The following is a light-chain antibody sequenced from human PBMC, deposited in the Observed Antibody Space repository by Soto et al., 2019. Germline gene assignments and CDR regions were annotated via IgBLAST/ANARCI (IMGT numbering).Light chain of an antibody. V-gene: IGKV3-15*01. CDR3: QQYNNWPPN. CDR2: DAS. Sequence: EIVISPSPALLSVAPVERATLSCRASQSVGRHLAWYHQKPGQAPKLLIFDASTRATGVPARFSGSGSGTEFTLTVSSLQSEDIAVYFCQQYNNWPPNFGQGTRLEIK. CDR1: QSVGRH. J-gene: IGKJ5*01.